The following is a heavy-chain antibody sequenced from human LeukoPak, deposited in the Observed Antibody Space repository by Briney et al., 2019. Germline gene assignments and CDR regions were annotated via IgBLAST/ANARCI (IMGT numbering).Heavy chain of an antibody. CDR3: ARGTARDAFDI. D-gene: IGHD6-25*01. V-gene: IGHV4-31*03. Sequence: PSETLSLTCTVSGGSISSGGYYWSWIRLHPGKGLEWIGYIYYSGSTYYNPSLKSRVTISVDTSKNQFSLKLSSVTAADTAVYYCARGTARDAFDIWGQGTMVTVSS. CDR2: IYYSGST. CDR1: GGSISSGGYY. J-gene: IGHJ3*02.